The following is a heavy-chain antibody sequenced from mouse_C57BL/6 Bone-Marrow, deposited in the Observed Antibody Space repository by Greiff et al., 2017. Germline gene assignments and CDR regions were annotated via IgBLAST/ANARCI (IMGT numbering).Heavy chain of an antibody. CDR2: INPSTGGT. Sequence: LVESGPELVKPGASVKISCKASGYSFTGYYMNWVKQSPEKSLEWIGEINPSTGGTTYNQKFKAKATLTVDKSSSTAYMQLKSLTSEDSAVYYCARPPFTTDYAMDYWGQGTSVTVSS. CDR3: ARPPFTTDYAMDY. CDR1: GYSFTGYY. V-gene: IGHV1-42*01. D-gene: IGHD1-1*01. J-gene: IGHJ4*01.